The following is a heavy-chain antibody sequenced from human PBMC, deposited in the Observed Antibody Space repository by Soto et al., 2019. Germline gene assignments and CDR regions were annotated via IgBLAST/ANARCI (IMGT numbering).Heavy chain of an antibody. CDR1: GYTFIGYY. D-gene: IGHD5-12*01. Sequence: QVQLVQSGAEVKKPGASVKVSCKASGYTFIGYYIHWVRQATGQGLEWMGWINPNSGGAKYSQKLQAGVTKTSDTSIRTAYMELSRLKADDTAVYYCARSGGGYDLGDYWCQGTLVTVTS. J-gene: IGHJ4*02. CDR2: INPNSGGA. V-gene: IGHV1-2*02. CDR3: ARSGGGYDLGDY.